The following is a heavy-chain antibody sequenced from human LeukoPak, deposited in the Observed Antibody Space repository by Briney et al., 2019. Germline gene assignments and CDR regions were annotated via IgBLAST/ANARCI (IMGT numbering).Heavy chain of an antibody. CDR1: GFTFSDYY. J-gene: IGHJ5*02. Sequence: GSLRLSCAASGFTFSDYYMSWIRQDPGKGLEWVSYISSSGSTIYYADSVKGRFTISRDNAKNSLYLQMNSLRAEDTAVYYCARDCSSTSCYGYHWGQGTLVTVSS. V-gene: IGHV3-11*01. CDR2: ISSSGSTI. CDR3: ARDCSSTSCYGYH. D-gene: IGHD2-2*01.